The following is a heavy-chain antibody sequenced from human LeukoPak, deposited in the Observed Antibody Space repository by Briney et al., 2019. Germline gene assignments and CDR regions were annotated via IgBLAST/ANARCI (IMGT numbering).Heavy chain of an antibody. J-gene: IGHJ5*02. CDR3: ARVMGDYTRRWFDP. D-gene: IGHD4-17*01. CDR2: IIPIFGTA. CDR1: GDTFSSYA. V-gene: IGHV1-69*13. Sequence: SVKVSCKASGDTFSSYAISWVRQAPGQGLEWMGGIIPIFGTANYAQKFQGRVTITADESTSTAYMELSSLRSEDTAVYYCARVMGDYTRRWFDPWGQGTLVTVSS.